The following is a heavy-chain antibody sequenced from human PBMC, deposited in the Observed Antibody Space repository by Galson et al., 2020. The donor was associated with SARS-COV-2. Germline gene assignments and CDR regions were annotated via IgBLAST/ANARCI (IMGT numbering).Heavy chain of an antibody. V-gene: IGHV3-64*01. D-gene: IGHD4-17*01. Sequence: QLGESLKISCAASGFTFSSYAMHWVRQAPGKGLEYVSAISSNGGSTYYANSVKGRFTISRDNSKNTLYRQMGSLRAEDMAVYYCARDSHYYGDSMGVAFDIWGQGTMVTVSS. CDR1: GFTFSSYA. J-gene: IGHJ3*02. CDR2: ISSNGGST. CDR3: ARDSHYYGDSMGVAFDI.